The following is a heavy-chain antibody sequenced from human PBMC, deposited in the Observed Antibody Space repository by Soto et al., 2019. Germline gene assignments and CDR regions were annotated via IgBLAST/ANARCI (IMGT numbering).Heavy chain of an antibody. Sequence: ASVKVSCKASGYTFTSYGISWVRQAPGQGLEWMGWISAYNGNTNYAQKLQGRVTMTTDTSTSTAYMELRSLRSDDTAVYYCARPFNWNYEADAFDIWGQGTMVTVSS. V-gene: IGHV1-18*01. J-gene: IGHJ3*02. D-gene: IGHD1-7*01. CDR2: ISAYNGNT. CDR1: GYTFTSYG. CDR3: ARPFNWNYEADAFDI.